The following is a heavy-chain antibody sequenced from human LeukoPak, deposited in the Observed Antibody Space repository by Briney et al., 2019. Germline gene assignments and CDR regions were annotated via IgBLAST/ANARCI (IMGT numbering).Heavy chain of an antibody. Sequence: SETLSLTCTVSGGSISSYYWSWIRQPPGKGLEWIGYIYYSGSTNYNPSLKSRVTISVDTSKNQFSLKLSSVTAADTAVYYCARGVGGADYYYMDVWGKGTTVTISS. J-gene: IGHJ6*03. CDR2: IYYSGST. D-gene: IGHD1-26*01. CDR1: GGSISSYY. CDR3: ARGVGGADYYYMDV. V-gene: IGHV4-59*01.